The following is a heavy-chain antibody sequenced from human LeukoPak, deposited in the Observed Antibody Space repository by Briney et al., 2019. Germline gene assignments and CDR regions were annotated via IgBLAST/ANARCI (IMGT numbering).Heavy chain of an antibody. J-gene: IGHJ4*02. V-gene: IGHV4-59*08. CDR2: LYNSGST. CDR1: GGSISTYY. D-gene: IGHD6-19*01. Sequence: SETLSLTCTVSGGSISTYYWNWMRQPPGKGLEWIGYLYNSGSTNYNPSLKSRLTISVDTSKNQFSLKLSSVTAADTAVYYCARVAVAGVVDYWGQGTLVTVSS. CDR3: ARVAVAGVVDY.